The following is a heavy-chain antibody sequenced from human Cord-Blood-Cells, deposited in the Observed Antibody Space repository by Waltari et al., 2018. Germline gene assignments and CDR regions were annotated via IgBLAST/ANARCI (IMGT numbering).Heavy chain of an antibody. CDR2: IRSKANSYAT. CDR3: TRWGGDYEGRGMDV. J-gene: IGHJ6*02. Sequence: QASGKGLEWVGRIRSKANSYATAYAASVKGRFTISRDDSKNTAYLQMNSLKTEDTAVYYCTRWGGDYEGRGMDVWGQGTTVTVSS. V-gene: IGHV3-73*01. D-gene: IGHD4-17*01.